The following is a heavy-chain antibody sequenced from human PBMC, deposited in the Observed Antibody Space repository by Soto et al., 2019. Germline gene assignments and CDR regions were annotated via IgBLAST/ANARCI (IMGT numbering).Heavy chain of an antibody. J-gene: IGHJ3*02. CDR1: GYTFTGYY. CDR2: INPNSGGT. V-gene: IGHV1-2*02. Sequence: ASVKVSFRASGYTFTGYYMHWVRQAPGQGLEWMGWINPNSGGTNYAQKFQGRVTMTRDTSISTAYMELSRLRSDDTAVYYCARSRTRHAFDIWGQGTMVTVSS. CDR3: ARSRTRHAFDI.